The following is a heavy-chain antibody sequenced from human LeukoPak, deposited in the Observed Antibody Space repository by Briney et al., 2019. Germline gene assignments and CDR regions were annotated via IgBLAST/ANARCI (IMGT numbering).Heavy chain of an antibody. J-gene: IGHJ3*02. Sequence: PSETLSLTCTVSGASITSFYWSWIRQPPGKGLEWIGYIYNSGSTNYNPSLKSRVAISVDTSKNQFSLKLSSVTAADTAVYHCARRLNDILTGFMAFDIWGQGTMVTVSS. CDR2: IYNSGST. CDR1: GASITSFY. CDR3: ARRLNDILTGFMAFDI. V-gene: IGHV4-59*08. D-gene: IGHD3-9*01.